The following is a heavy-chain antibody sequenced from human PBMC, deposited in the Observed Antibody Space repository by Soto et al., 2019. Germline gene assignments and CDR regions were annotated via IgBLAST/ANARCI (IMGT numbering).Heavy chain of an antibody. J-gene: IGHJ4*02. CDR1: GGTFSSYA. D-gene: IGHD3-22*01. Sequence: SVKVSCKASGGTFSSYAISWVRQAPGQGLEWMGGIIPIFGTANYAQKFQGRVTITADESTSTAYMELSSLRSEDTAVYYRASTYYYDSSGYYPPFDYWGQGTLVTVSS. CDR3: ASTYYYDSSGYYPPFDY. V-gene: IGHV1-69*13. CDR2: IIPIFGTA.